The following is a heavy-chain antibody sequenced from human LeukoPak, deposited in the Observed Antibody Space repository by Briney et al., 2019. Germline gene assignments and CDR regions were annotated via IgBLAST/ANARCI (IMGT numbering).Heavy chain of an antibody. Sequence: ASVKVSCKASGYTFTGYYMHWVRQAPGQGLEWMGWINPNSGGTNYAQKFQGWVTMTRDTSISTAYMELSRLRSDDTAVYYCARVEYSSSWYNFDYWGQGTLVTVSS. CDR1: GYTFTGYY. CDR2: INPNSGGT. J-gene: IGHJ4*02. D-gene: IGHD6-13*01. CDR3: ARVEYSSSWYNFDY. V-gene: IGHV1-2*04.